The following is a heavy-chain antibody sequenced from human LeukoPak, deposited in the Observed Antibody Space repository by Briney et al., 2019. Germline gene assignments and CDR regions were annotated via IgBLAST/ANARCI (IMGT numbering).Heavy chain of an antibody. D-gene: IGHD1-1*01. V-gene: IGHV4-30-4*01. CDR1: GVSISSGDYY. Sequence: PSETLSLTCTVSGVSISSGDYYWSWIRQPPGKGLEWIGYTYYSGSTYYNPSLKSRVTISVDTSKNQFSLKLSSVTAADTAVYYCAGNIYYYYMDVWGKGTTVTVSS. CDR2: TYYSGST. J-gene: IGHJ6*03. CDR3: AGNIYYYYMDV.